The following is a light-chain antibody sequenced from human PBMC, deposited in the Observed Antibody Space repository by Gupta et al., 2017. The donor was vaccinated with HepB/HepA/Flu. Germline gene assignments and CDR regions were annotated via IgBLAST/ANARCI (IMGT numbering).Light chain of an antibody. CDR2: AAS. J-gene: IGKJ3*01. V-gene: IGKV1-27*01. Sequence: DIQMTQSPASLSASVGDRVTITCRASHDFGTYLAWYRQKPGKVPEVLIFAASTLQSGVPSRFSGSGSGTYFTLTIINLQPDDLATYYCQNYNSVPFTFGPGTTLDLK. CDR3: QNYNSVPFT. CDR1: HDFGTY.